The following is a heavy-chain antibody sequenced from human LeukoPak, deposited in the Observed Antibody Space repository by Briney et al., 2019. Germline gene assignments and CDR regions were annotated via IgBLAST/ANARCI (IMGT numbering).Heavy chain of an antibody. D-gene: IGHD3-22*01. J-gene: IGHJ3*02. CDR1: GGTFSSYA. CDR3: VGRKYYYDSSGSHDNDAFDI. Sequence: VASVKVSCKASGGTFSSYAISWVRQAPGQGLEWMGRIIPILGIANYAQKFQGRVTITADKSTSTAYMELSSLRSEDTAVYYCVGRKYYYDSSGSHDNDAFDIWGQGTMVTVSS. V-gene: IGHV1-69*04. CDR2: IIPILGIA.